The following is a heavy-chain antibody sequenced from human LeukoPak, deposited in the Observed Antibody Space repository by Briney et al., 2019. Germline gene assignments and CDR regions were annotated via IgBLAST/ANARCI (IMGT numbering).Heavy chain of an antibody. CDR1: GYTFTANC. CDR3: ARDSAPYYYDSSGYYP. V-gene: IGHV1-46*01. Sequence: ASVKVSCKASGYTFTANCFHWVRQAPGQGLEWMGIINPSGGSTSYAQKFQGRVTMTRDTSTSTVYMELSSLRSEDTAVYYCARDSAPYYYDSSGYYPWGQGTLVTVSS. CDR2: INPSGGST. D-gene: IGHD3-22*01. J-gene: IGHJ5*02.